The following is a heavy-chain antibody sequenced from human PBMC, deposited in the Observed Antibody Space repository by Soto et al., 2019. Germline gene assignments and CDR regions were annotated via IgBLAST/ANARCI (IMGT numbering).Heavy chain of an antibody. CDR3: AGDRLARSTTGAFDI. J-gene: IGHJ3*02. CDR1: GYTFTTYY. Sequence: VKVSCKASGYTFTTYYMNWVRQAPGQGLEWMGLINPSDGSTNYAESFQGRVTMTRDTSTTTVYMEMGSLTSEDTALYYCAGDRLARSTTGAFDIWGQGTLVTVSS. D-gene: IGHD1-26*01. CDR2: INPSDGST. V-gene: IGHV1-46*01.